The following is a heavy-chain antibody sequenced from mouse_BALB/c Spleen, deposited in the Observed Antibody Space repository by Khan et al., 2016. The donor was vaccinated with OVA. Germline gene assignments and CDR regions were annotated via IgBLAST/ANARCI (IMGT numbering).Heavy chain of an antibody. V-gene: IGHV1-20*02. D-gene: IGHD1-1*01. J-gene: IGHJ2*01. Sequence: EVQLQQSGPELVKPGASVKISCKASGYSFTGYFMNWVMQSHGKSLEWIGRINPHIGETFYNQKFKGKATLTVDESSSTAHMELRSLAYEDSAAYYCTIIYRSDFDYWGQGTTLTVSS. CDR1: GYSFTGYF. CDR3: TIIYRSDFDY. CDR2: INPHIGET.